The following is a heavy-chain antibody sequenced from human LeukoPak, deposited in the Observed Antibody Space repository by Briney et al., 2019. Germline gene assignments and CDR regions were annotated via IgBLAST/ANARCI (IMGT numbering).Heavy chain of an antibody. J-gene: IGHJ4*02. D-gene: IGHD6-19*01. CDR3: ARETIAVAGPNFDY. CDR2: IYTSGST. V-gene: IGHV4-4*07. Sequence: SETLSLTCTVSGGSISSYYWSWIRQPAGKGLEWIGRIYTSGSTNYNPSPKSRVTMSVDTSKNQFSLKLSSVTAADTAVYYCARETIAVAGPNFDYWGQGTLVTVSS. CDR1: GGSISSYY.